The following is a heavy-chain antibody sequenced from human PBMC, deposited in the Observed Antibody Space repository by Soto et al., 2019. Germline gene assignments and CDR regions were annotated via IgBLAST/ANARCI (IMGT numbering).Heavy chain of an antibody. D-gene: IGHD2-2*01. J-gene: IGHJ4*02. Sequence: PSETLSLTCTVSGGSISSSSYYWAWVRQPPGKGPEWIGSVNYSGTTYYNSSLKSRVTISVDTSRNQFSLKLSSVTAADTSVFYCARLIHCSTTSCHFDYWGQGSLVT. CDR3: ARLIHCSTTSCHFDY. CDR2: VNYSGTT. V-gene: IGHV4-39*01. CDR1: GGSISSSSYY.